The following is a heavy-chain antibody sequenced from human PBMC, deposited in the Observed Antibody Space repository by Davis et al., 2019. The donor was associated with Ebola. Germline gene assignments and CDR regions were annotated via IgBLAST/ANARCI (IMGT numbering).Heavy chain of an antibody. D-gene: IGHD6-19*01. V-gene: IGHV4-30-2*01. CDR1: GASISSGAYS. Sequence: SETLSLTCAVSGASISSGAYSWSWIRQPPGKGLEWIGEVYRSGSTNYNPSLKSRVTMSVDKSQSQFSLNLNSVTAADTAVYYCARGEAVAGYYFDYWGQGTLVTVSS. CDR2: VYRSGST. J-gene: IGHJ4*02. CDR3: ARGEAVAGYYFDY.